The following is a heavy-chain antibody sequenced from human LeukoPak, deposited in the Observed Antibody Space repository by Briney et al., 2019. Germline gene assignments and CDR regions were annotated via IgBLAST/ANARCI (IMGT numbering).Heavy chain of an antibody. D-gene: IGHD4-23*01. Sequence: SETLSLTCTVSGGSISSSSYYWGWIRQPPGKGLEWIGSIYYSGSTYYNPSLKSRVTTSVDTSKNQFSLKLSSVTAADTAVYYCARDYDYGGTYWFDPWGQGTLVTVSS. J-gene: IGHJ5*02. CDR2: IYYSGST. CDR1: GGSISSSSYY. V-gene: IGHV4-39*07. CDR3: ARDYDYGGTYWFDP.